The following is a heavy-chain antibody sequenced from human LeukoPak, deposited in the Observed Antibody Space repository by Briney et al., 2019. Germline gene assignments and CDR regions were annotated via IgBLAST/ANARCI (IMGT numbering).Heavy chain of an antibody. Sequence: SETLSLTCTVYGDSISTYYWSWIRQPAGKGLEWIGRLYTRGGTNYNPSLKSRVTISIDTSKNQFSLKLNSMTATDTAMYYCARETLYPEGNAFDIWGQGTMVTVSS. CDR2: LYTRGGT. CDR3: ARETLYPEGNAFDI. CDR1: GDSISTYY. D-gene: IGHD2-8*01. V-gene: IGHV4-4*07. J-gene: IGHJ3*02.